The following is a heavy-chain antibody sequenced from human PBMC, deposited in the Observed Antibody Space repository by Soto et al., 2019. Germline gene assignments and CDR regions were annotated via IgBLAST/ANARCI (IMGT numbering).Heavy chain of an antibody. CDR2: IKKDGSEK. Sequence: EVQLVESGGGLVQPGGSLGLSCAASGFTFTGYWMSWVRQAPGKGLEWVANIKKDGSEKYYVDSVKGRFTIYRDNAKKSLDLQMNSPRTEYTAVYYCARDLMGATAFDYWGQGTLVTVSS. V-gene: IGHV3-7*03. D-gene: IGHD1-26*01. CDR1: GFTFTGYW. CDR3: ARDLMGATAFDY. J-gene: IGHJ4*02.